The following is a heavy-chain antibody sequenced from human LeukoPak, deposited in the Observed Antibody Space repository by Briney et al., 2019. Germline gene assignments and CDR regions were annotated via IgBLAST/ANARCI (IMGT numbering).Heavy chain of an antibody. J-gene: IGHJ4*02. V-gene: IGHV1-69*04. Sequence: ASVKVSCKASGGTFSSYAISWVRQAPGQGLEWVGRIIPIFGIANYAQKFQGRVTITADKSTSTAYMELSSLRSEDTAVYYCARDSMATGDYWGQGTLVTVSS. CDR3: ARDSMATGDY. CDR1: GGTFSSYA. D-gene: IGHD5-24*01. CDR2: IIPIFGIA.